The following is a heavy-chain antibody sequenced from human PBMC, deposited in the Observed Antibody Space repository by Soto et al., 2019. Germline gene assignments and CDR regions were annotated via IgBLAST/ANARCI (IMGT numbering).Heavy chain of an antibody. Sequence: QVQFVQSGAEVKKPGASVKVSCKASGYTFTTYVVHWVRQAPGQRLEWIGWINAGNGNTKYSQKFKGRVTITRDTPASRDYTELTSERSEDTAVYYCAKIQPHATLTGYDHDALDMWGQGTLVTVSS. D-gene: IGHD3-9*01. V-gene: IGHV1-3*01. CDR3: AKIQPHATLTGYDHDALDM. CDR1: GYTFTTYV. CDR2: INAGNGNT. J-gene: IGHJ3*02.